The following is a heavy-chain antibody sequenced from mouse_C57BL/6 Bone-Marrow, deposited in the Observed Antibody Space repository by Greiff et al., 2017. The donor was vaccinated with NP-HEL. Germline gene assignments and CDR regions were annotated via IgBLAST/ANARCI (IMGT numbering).Heavy chain of an antibody. V-gene: IGHV1-7*01. J-gene: IGHJ1*03. CDR2: INPSSGYT. CDR1: GYTFTSYW. CDR3: ARPKSPIRGLLRGYFDV. Sequence: VQLQESGAELAKPGASVKLSCKASGYTFTSYWMHWVKQRPGQGLEWIGYINPSSGYTKYNQKFKDKATLTADKSSSTAYMQLSSLTYEYSAVYYCARPKSPIRGLLRGYFDVWGTETTVTVSS. D-gene: IGHD2-3*01.